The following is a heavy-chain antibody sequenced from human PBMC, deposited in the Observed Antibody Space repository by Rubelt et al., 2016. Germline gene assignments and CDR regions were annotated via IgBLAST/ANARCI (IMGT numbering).Heavy chain of an antibody. CDR1: GFTFSNYW. D-gene: IGHD1-1*01. V-gene: IGHV3-74*02. CDR2: INSNGTTT. CDR3: ARGTLVG. J-gene: IGHJ4*02. Sequence: EVQLVESGGGLVQPGGSLRLSCAASGFTFSNYWMHWVRQAPGKGLVWVSRINSNGTTTDYADSVKGRFTIPRDNSKNTLDLQMDSLRVEDTAVYYCARGTLVGGGQGTLVTVSS.